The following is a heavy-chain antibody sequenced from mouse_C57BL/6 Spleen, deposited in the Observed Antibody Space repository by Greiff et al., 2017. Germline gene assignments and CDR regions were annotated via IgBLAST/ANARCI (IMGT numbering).Heavy chain of an antibody. D-gene: IGHD3-2*02. CDR1: GYTFTSYW. V-gene: IGHV1-53*01. CDR2: INPSNGGT. Sequence: QVQLQQPGTELVKPGASVKLSCKASGYTFTSYWMHWVKQRPGQGLEWIGNINPSNGGTNYNEKFKSKATLTVDKSSSTAYMQLSSLTSEDSAVYYCARWGPQLRLEPSSFDYWGQGTTLTVSS. J-gene: IGHJ2*01. CDR3: ARWGPQLRLEPSSFDY.